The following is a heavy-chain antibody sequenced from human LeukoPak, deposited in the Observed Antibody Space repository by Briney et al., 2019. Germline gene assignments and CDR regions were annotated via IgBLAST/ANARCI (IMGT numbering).Heavy chain of an antibody. J-gene: IGHJ5*02. V-gene: IGHV3-30-3*01. CDR3: ASAGPVETMIEP. CDR1: GFTFSSYA. D-gene: IGHD3-22*01. Sequence: PGGSLRLSCAASGFTFSSYAMSWVRQAPGKGLEWVAVISYDGSNKYYADSVKGRFTISRDNSKNTLYLQMNSLRAEDTAVYYCASAGPVETMIEPWGQGTLVTVSS. CDR2: ISYDGSNK.